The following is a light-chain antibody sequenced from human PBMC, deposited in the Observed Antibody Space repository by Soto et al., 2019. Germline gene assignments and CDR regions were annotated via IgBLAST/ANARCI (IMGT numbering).Light chain of an antibody. Sequence: EIVMTQSPATLSVSPGERATLSCRASQSVSSNLAWYQQKPGQAPRLLIYGASTRATGIPARFSGSGSGTEFTLTISSLQSEDFATYYCQQLNSYPRGTTFGPGTKVDIK. CDR3: QQLNSYPRGTT. J-gene: IGKJ3*01. CDR2: GAS. CDR1: QSVSSN. V-gene: IGKV3-15*01.